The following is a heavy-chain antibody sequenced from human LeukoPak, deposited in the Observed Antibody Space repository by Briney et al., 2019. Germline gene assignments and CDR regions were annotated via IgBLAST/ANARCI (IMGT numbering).Heavy chain of an antibody. CDR2: ISANTGKT. CDR1: GYTFSTYG. CDR3: AKAAGDRMDY. D-gene: IGHD6-13*01. Sequence: ASVKVSCKASGYTFSTYGFCWVRQAPGHGLEWMGWISANTGKTDYAQKFRGRVAMTTDTSTSTAYMELRSLRPDDTAVYFCAKAAGDRMDYWGQGTLVTVSS. J-gene: IGHJ4*02. V-gene: IGHV1-18*01.